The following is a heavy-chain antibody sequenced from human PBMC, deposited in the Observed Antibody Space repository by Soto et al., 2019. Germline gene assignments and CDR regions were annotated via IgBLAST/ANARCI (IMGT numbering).Heavy chain of an antibody. D-gene: IGHD1-1*01. CDR1: GFTFSSYA. V-gene: IGHV3-23*01. CDR3: ANSTQRLPRDAPFDI. CDR2: ISGSGGST. J-gene: IGHJ3*02. Sequence: GVSLRLSCAASGFTFSSYAMSWVRQAPGKGLEWVSAISGSGGSTYYADSVKGRFTISRDNSKNTLYLQMNSLRAEDTAVYYCANSTQRLPRDAPFDIWGQGRMVTVSS.